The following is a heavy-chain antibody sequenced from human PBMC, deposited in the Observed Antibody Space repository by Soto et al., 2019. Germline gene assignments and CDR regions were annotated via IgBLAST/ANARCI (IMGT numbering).Heavy chain of an antibody. D-gene: IGHD3-10*01. Sequence: QVQLVQSGAEVKKPGSSVKVSCKASGGTFSSYAISWVRQAPGQGLEWMGGIIPIFGTANYAQKFQGRVTSTADKSTSTAYMELSSLRSEDTAVYYCATASEYYYGSGSAFDYWGQGTMVTVSS. V-gene: IGHV1-69*06. CDR1: GGTFSSYA. CDR3: ATASEYYYGSGSAFDY. CDR2: IIPIFGTA. J-gene: IGHJ4*02.